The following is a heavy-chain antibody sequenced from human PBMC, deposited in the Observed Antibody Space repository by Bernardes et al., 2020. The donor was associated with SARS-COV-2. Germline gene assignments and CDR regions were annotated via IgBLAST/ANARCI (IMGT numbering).Heavy chain of an antibody. D-gene: IGHD1-1*01. J-gene: IGHJ4*02. CDR3: GKDNSDVVNDWVQK. V-gene: IGHV3-48*03. Sequence: GGSLRLSCAASGFTFSSSVMNWVRQAPGKGLEWVSYISTGGSTKYYANSVRGRFTISRDNARNTLYLQMNSLRREDSAVYYCGKDNSDVVNDWVQKWGQGTLVTVAS. CDR2: ISTGGSTK. CDR1: GFTFSSSV.